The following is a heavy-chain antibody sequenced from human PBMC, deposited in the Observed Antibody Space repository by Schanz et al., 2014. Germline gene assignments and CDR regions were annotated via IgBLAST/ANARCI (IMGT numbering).Heavy chain of an antibody. Sequence: VQLVESGGGVVQPGRSLRLSCAASGFTVRIDYMSWVRQAPGRGLEWVSVIYAGDTKYYADSVKGRFTISRDNSKDTMYLQMNSLRVEDTAVYYCARVDWNSGVDYWGQGTLVTVSS. J-gene: IGHJ4*02. CDR1: GFTVRIDY. V-gene: IGHV3-66*01. CDR2: IYAGDTK. D-gene: IGHD1-7*01. CDR3: ARVDWNSGVDY.